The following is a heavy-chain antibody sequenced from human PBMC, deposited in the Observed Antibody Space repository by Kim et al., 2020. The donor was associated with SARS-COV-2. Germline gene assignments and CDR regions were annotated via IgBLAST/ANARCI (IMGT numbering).Heavy chain of an antibody. J-gene: IGHJ6*02. Sequence: RYYADSVKGRFTISRDNSKKTRYLQMNSLRAEDTAVYYCAKENYYYGMDVWGQGTTVTVSS. V-gene: IGHV3-23*01. CDR2: R. CDR3: AKENYYYGMDV.